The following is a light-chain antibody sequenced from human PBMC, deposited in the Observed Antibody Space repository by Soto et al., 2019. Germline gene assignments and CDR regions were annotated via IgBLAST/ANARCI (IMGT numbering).Light chain of an antibody. CDR2: DAS. Sequence: EIVLTQSPGTLSLSPRERATLSCRASQSVGSNKLAWYQQKRGQAPRFLMYDASTRATGIPDRFSGSGSGTDFTLTICRLEPEDFAVYYCQQYGSTPLTFGGGTKVEIK. J-gene: IGKJ4*01. V-gene: IGKV3-20*01. CDR1: QSVGSNK. CDR3: QQYGSTPLT.